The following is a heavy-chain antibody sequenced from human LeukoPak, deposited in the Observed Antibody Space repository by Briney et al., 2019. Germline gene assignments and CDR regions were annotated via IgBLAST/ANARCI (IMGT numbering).Heavy chain of an antibody. D-gene: IGHD5-12*01. CDR1: GYTFTSYG. CDR2: ISVYNGNT. J-gene: IGHJ4*02. V-gene: IGHV1-18*04. CDR3: ARGGGGGYDYMKIDY. Sequence: ASVKVSCKASGYTFTSYGINWVRQAPGQGLEWMGWISVYNGNTIYAQELQVRVTMTTDTSTSTAYMELRSLRSDDTAVYYCARGGGGGYDYMKIDYWGQGTLVTVSS.